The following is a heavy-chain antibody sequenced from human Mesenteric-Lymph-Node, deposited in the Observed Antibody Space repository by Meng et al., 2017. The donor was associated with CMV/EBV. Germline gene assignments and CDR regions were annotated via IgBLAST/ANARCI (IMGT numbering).Heavy chain of an antibody. CDR2: IRYDGSNK. V-gene: IGHV3-30*02. CDR1: GFTFSSYG. J-gene: IGHJ3*02. Sequence: GGSLRLSCAASGFTFSSYGMHWVRQAPGKGLEWVAFIRYDGSNKYYADSVKGRFTISRDNSKNTLYLQMNSLRAEDTAVYYCATLGYCSSTSCHPDAFDIWGQGTMVTVSS. D-gene: IGHD2-2*01. CDR3: ATLGYCSSTSCHPDAFDI.